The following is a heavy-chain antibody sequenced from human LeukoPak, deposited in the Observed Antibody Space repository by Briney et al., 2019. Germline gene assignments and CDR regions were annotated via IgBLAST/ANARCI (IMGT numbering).Heavy chain of an antibody. D-gene: IGHD3-22*01. CDR1: GFTFSSYA. V-gene: IGHV3-23*01. CDR3: AKVSYYDSSGYSYFDY. Sequence: GGSLRLSCAASGFTFSSYAMIWVRQAPGKGLEGVSAISGSGGSTYYADSVKGRFTISRDNYKNTLYLQMNSLRAEDTAVYYCAKVSYYDSSGYSYFDYWGQGTLVTVSS. J-gene: IGHJ4*02. CDR2: ISGSGGST.